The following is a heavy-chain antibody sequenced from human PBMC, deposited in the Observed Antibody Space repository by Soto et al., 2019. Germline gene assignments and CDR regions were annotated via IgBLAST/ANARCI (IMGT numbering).Heavy chain of an antibody. V-gene: IGHV1-18*04. Sequence: ASVKVSCKSSGYTVTSYGISWVRQAPGQGLEWMGWISTYNGNTNYAQKFQGRATMTTDTSTTTAYMELRSLKSDDTAVYYCARLLFLEWFDDYWGKGTLVTVSS. D-gene: IGHD3-3*01. J-gene: IGHJ4*02. CDR3: ARLLFLEWFDDY. CDR2: ISTYNGNT. CDR1: GYTVTSYG.